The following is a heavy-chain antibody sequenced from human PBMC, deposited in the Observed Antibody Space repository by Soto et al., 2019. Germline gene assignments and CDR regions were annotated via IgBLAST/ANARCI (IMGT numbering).Heavy chain of an antibody. CDR1: GFTFSSYA. D-gene: IGHD6-19*01. J-gene: IGHJ4*02. CDR2: ISGSGGST. CDR3: AKDGGFSGWYPTLPYYFDY. Sequence: GGSLRLSCAASGFTFSSYAMSWVRQAPGKGLEWVSAISGSGGSTYYADSVKGRFTISRDNSKNTLYLQMNSLRAEDTAVYYCAKDGGFSGWYPTLPYYFDYWGQGTLVTVSS. V-gene: IGHV3-23*01.